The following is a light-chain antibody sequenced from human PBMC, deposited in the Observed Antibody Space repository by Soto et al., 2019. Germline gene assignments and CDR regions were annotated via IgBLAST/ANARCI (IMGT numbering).Light chain of an antibody. J-gene: IGKJ1*01. CDR3: QHSYIGPWT. CDR2: AAS. CDR1: QSVSTY. Sequence: DIQMTQSPSSLSASVGDRVTISCRASQSVSTYLNSYQQKPGKAPTLLVYAASSLQSGVPSTFSGSGSARDYTLTISSLHPSDFAAYYWQHSYIGPWTFGRGTTVEIK. V-gene: IGKV1-39*01.